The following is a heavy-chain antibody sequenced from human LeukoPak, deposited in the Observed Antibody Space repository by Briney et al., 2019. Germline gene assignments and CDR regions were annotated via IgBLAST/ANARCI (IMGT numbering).Heavy chain of an antibody. V-gene: IGHV4-4*07. Sequence: SETLSLTCTVSGGSISSYYWSWIRQPAGKGLEWIGRIYTSGSTNYNPSLKSRVTMSVDTSKNQFSLKLSSVTAADTAVYYCARKSKGASNYAGDYFDYWGQGTLVTVSS. CDR2: IYTSGST. J-gene: IGHJ4*02. CDR1: GGSISSYY. D-gene: IGHD2-2*01. CDR3: ARKSKGASNYAGDYFDY.